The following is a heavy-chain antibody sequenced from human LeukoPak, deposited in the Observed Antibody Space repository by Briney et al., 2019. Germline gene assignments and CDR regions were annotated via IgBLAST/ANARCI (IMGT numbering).Heavy chain of an antibody. J-gene: IGHJ4*02. CDR2: IKQDGSEK. CDR1: GFTFSSYW. Sequence: PGGSLRLSCAASGFTFSSYWMSWVRQAPGKGLEWVANIKQDGSEKYYVDSVKGRFTISRDNAKNSLYLQMNSLGAEDTAVYYCAVKGGYNDWDTPFDYWGQGTLVTVSS. CDR3: AVKGGYNDWDTPFDY. D-gene: IGHD5-12*01. V-gene: IGHV3-7*01.